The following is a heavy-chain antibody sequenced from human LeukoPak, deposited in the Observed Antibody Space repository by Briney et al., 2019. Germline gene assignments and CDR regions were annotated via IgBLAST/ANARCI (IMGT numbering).Heavy chain of an antibody. CDR3: ARTPMVRGGNWFDP. V-gene: IGHV4-59*01. CDR2: IYYSGST. D-gene: IGHD3-10*01. J-gene: IGHJ5*02. CDR1: GGSISSYY. Sequence: SETLSLTCTVSGGSISSYYWSWIRQPPGKGLEWIGYIYYSGSTNYNPSLKSRVTISVDTSKNQFSLKLSSVTAADTAVYYCARTPMVRGGNWFDPWGQGTLVTVSS.